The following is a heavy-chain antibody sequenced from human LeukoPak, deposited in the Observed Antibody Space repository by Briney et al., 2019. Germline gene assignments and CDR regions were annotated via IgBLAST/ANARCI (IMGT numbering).Heavy chain of an antibody. Sequence: GASVKVSCKASGYTFTTYGVTWVRQAPGQGLEWMGWINTYTGNTNYAQNLQGRVTMTTDTSTSTAYMELRSLRSDDTAVYYCARSSHGYSSGWLQFNFDYWGQGTLVTVSS. J-gene: IGHJ4*02. CDR2: INTYTGNT. CDR3: ARSSHGYSSGWLQFNFDY. CDR1: GYTFTTYG. D-gene: IGHD6-19*01. V-gene: IGHV1-18*01.